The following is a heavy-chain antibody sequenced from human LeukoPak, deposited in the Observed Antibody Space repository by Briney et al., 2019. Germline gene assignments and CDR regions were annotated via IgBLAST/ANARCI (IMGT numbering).Heavy chain of an antibody. V-gene: IGHV4-39*01. J-gene: IGHJ5*02. CDR2: IYYSGST. D-gene: IGHD3-10*01. Sequence: PSETLSLTCTVSGGSITSTLYYWGWFRQSSGKGLEWIGSIYYSGSTYYNPSLKSRVTISVDTSKNQFSLKLSSVTAADTAVYYCARHYYGSGSYTTHNWFDPWGQGTLVTVSS. CDR1: GGSITSTLYY. CDR3: ARHYYGSGSYTTHNWFDP.